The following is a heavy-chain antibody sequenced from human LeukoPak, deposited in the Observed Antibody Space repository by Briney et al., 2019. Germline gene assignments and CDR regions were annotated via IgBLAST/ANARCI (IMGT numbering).Heavy chain of an antibody. CDR1: GYSFTTHG. CDR3: ARTGSIYGHETFDT. Sequence: ASVTVSCTASGYSFTTHGISWVRPAPGQGVAWVGWISSYSTYTTYAQKFQGRVTMTTDTSTSTGYLELRSLTSDDTAVYYCARTGSIYGHETFDTWGQGTVVTVSS. D-gene: IGHD5-18*01. CDR2: ISSYSTYT. V-gene: IGHV1-18*01. J-gene: IGHJ3*02.